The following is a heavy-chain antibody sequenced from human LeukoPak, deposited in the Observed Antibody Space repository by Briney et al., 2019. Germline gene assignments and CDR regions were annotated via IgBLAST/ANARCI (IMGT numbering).Heavy chain of an antibody. CDR1: GYTFTSYD. D-gene: IGHD3-22*01. V-gene: IGHV1-8*01. CDR3: ARSPPYYYDSNVRWIDY. CDR2: MNPNSGNT. J-gene: IGHJ4*02. Sequence: GASVKVSCKASGYTFTSYDINWVRQATGQGLEWMGWMNPNSGNTGYAQKFQGRVTMTRNTSISTAYMELSSLRSEDTAVYYCARSPPYYYDSNVRWIDYWGQRTLVTVSS.